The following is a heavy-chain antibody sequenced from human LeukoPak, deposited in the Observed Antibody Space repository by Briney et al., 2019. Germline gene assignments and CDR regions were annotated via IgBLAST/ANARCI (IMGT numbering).Heavy chain of an antibody. D-gene: IGHD3-16*01. CDR1: GGSISSGGYY. CDR3: AREIADDLRFDP. V-gene: IGHV4-31*03. Sequence: SETLSLTCTVSGGSISSGGYYWSWIRQHPGKGLEWIGYIYYSGSTYYNPSLKSRVTISVDTSKNQCSLKLSSVTAADTAVYYCAREIADDLRFDPWGQGTLVTVSS. CDR2: IYYSGST. J-gene: IGHJ5*02.